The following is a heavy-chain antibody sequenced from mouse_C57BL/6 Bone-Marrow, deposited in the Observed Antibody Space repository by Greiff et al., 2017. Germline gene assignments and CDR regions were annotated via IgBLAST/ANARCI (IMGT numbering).Heavy chain of an antibody. D-gene: IGHD2-1*01. CDR3: ASGGVYYGTPFAY. J-gene: IGHJ3*01. CDR2: IYPRSGNT. Sequence: VQLVESGAELARPGASVKLSCKASGYTFTSYGISWVKQRTGQGLEWIGEIYPRSGNTYYNVKFKGKATLTADKSSSTAYMELRSLTSEDSAVYFCASGGVYYGTPFAYWGQGTLVTVSA. CDR1: GYTFTSYG. V-gene: IGHV1-81*01.